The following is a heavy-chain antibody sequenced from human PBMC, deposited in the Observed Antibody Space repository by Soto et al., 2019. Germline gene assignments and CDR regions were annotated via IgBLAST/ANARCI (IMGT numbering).Heavy chain of an antibody. CDR1: GHLFNSHW. V-gene: IGHV5-51*01. CDR3: ARGYFDSGHGYDL. J-gene: IGHJ5*02. Sequence: PGESLKISCKGPGHLFNSHWIGWVRQTPGKGLEWMGLIFTRDSETKTSPSFQGHVSFSVDNSINTVYLQWTSLKTTDTGIYFCARGYFDSGHGYDLWGQGTLVTVSS. D-gene: IGHD3-10*01. CDR2: IFTRDSET.